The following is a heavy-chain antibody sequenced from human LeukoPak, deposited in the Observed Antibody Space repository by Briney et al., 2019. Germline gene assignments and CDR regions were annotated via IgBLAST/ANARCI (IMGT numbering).Heavy chain of an antibody. J-gene: IGHJ4*02. CDR2: IDSSGSTI. CDR3: ARGGTGTNILLDY. D-gene: IGHD1-1*01. CDR1: GFTFSNYE. V-gene: IGHV3-48*03. Sequence: GGSLRLSCAASGFTFSNYEMNWVRQAPGKGLEWVSYIDSSGSTIYYADSVKGRFTISRDNAKNSLYLQMNSLRAEDTAVYYCARGGTGTNILLDYWGQGTLVTVSS.